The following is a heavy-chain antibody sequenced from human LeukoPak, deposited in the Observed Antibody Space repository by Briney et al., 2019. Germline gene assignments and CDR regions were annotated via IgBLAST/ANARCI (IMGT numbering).Heavy chain of an antibody. CDR3: ARGLHYDSSGYYSKRAFDI. CDR1: GNTFTSYD. CDR2: MNPNSGNT. J-gene: IGHJ3*02. D-gene: IGHD3-22*01. V-gene: IGHV1-8*01. Sequence: ASVKVSCKASGNTFTSYDINWVRQATGQGLEWMGWMNPNSGNTGYAQKFQGRVTMTRNTSISTAYMELSSLRSEDTAVYYCARGLHYDSSGYYSKRAFDIWGQGTMVTVSS.